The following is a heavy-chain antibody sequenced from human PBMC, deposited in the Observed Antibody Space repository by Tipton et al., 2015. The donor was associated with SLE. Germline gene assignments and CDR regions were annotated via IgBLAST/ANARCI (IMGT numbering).Heavy chain of an antibody. CDR1: GGFISFVY. Sequence: TLSLTCAVSGGFISFVYWSWIRQSAGRGLEWVGRIYSSGDREYNPSLRSRVTMSIDASQNRVSLRLKSVSAADTAVYYCARGSDGEYVRYFDVWGPGTLVTVSS. CDR2: IYSSGDR. J-gene: IGHJ2*01. D-gene: IGHD4-17*01. V-gene: IGHV4-4*07. CDR3: ARGSDGEYVRYFDV.